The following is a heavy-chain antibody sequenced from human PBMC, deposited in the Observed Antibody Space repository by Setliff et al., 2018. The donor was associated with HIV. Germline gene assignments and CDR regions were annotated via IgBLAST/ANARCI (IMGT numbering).Heavy chain of an antibody. Sequence: GASVKVSCKASGYTFTGYYMHWVRQAPGQGLEWMGWISAYNGNTNYAQKLQGRVTMTTDTSTSTAYMELRSLRSEDTAVYYCAGSILTGYYTFGADYWGQGTLVTISS. CDR1: GYTFTGYY. CDR2: ISAYNGNT. J-gene: IGHJ4*02. D-gene: IGHD3-9*01. CDR3: AGSILTGYYTFGADY. V-gene: IGHV1-18*04.